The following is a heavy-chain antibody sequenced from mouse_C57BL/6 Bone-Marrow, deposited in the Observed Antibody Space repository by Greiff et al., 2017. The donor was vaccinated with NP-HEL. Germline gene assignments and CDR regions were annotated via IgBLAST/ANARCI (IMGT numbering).Heavy chain of an antibody. CDR3: ARLPAQATEVDY. Sequence: QVQLQQSGPELVKPGASVKISCKASGYAFSSSWMNWVKQRPGKGLEWIGRIYPGDGDTHYNGKFKGKYTLTADKSSSTAYMQLSSLTSEDSAVYFCARLPAQATEVDYWGQGTTLTVSS. CDR1: GYAFSSSW. D-gene: IGHD3-2*02. CDR2: IYPGDGDT. V-gene: IGHV1-82*01. J-gene: IGHJ2*01.